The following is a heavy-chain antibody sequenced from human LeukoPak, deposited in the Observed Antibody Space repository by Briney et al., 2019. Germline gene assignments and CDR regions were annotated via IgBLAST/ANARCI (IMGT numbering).Heavy chain of an antibody. CDR3: ARARGRWHLLPLDF. D-gene: IGHD1-26*01. Sequence: GGSLRLSCAASGFSFSNFAIHWVRQAPGKGLEWLAVISHDGATKHYADSVKGRFTISRDNSNNSLSLQMNSVSAEDTAVYYCARARGRWHLLPLDFWGQGTLVTVSS. J-gene: IGHJ4*02. CDR1: GFSFSNFA. CDR2: ISHDGATK. V-gene: IGHV3-30*04.